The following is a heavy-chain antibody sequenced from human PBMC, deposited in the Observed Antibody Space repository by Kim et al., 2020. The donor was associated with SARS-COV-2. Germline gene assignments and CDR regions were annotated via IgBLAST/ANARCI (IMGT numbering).Heavy chain of an antibody. CDR3: TTNIVVVPAATWTYYYGMDV. V-gene: IGHV3-15*01. D-gene: IGHD2-2*01. CDR2: IKSKTDGGTT. Sequence: GGSLRLSCAASGFTFSNAWMSWVRQAPGKGLEWVGRIKSKTDGGTTDYAAPVKGRFTISRDDSKNTLYLQMNSLKTEDTAVYYCTTNIVVVPAATWTYYYGMDVWGQGTTVTVSS. CDR1: GFTFSNAW. J-gene: IGHJ6*02.